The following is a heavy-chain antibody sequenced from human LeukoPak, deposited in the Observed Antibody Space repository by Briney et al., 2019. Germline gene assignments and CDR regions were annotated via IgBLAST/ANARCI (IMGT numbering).Heavy chain of an antibody. CDR3: ARQRTVDY. V-gene: IGHV1-46*01. J-gene: IGHJ4*02. CDR2: INPSRDSP. Sequence: ASVKVSSKASGYTFTSYDMHWVRQAPGHGIEWIGIINPSRDSPSYAQTFQGRVTMTTDTSTSTVYMALSRLRSEDTALYYSARQRTVDYWGQGTLVTVSS. CDR1: GYTFTSYD.